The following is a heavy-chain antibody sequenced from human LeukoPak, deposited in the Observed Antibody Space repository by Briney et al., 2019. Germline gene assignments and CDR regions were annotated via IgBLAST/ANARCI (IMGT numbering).Heavy chain of an antibody. CDR1: GGSISSYY. CDR2: IYTSGST. D-gene: IGHD2-2*01. J-gene: IGHJ4*02. Sequence: SETLSLTCTVSGGSISSYYWSWIRQPPGKGLEWIGYIYTSGSTNYNPSLKSRVTISVDTSKNQFSLKLSSVTAADTAVYYCARGPGEYCSSTSCYVSDYWGQGTLVTVSS. CDR3: ARGPGEYCSSTSCYVSDY. V-gene: IGHV4-4*09.